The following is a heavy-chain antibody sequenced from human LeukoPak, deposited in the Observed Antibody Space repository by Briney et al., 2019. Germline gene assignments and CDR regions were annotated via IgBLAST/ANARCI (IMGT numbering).Heavy chain of an antibody. D-gene: IGHD3-3*01. CDR3: ARAGSTIFGVVIFDFDY. CDR2: IIPIVGIL. Sequence: SVKVSCKVSGYTLTELSMHWVRQAPGLGLEWMGRIIPIVGILNYAQRFQGRVTITADNSTNIAYMELSSLRSEDTAVYYCARAGSTIFGVVIFDFDYWGQGTLVTVSS. V-gene: IGHV1-69*04. J-gene: IGHJ4*02. CDR1: GYTLTELS.